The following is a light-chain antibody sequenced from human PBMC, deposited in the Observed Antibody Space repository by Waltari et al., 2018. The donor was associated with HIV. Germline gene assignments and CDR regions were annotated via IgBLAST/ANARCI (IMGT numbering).Light chain of an antibody. V-gene: IGKV1-17*01. CDR3: LQYKSYPWT. Sequence: DIQMTQSPASLSSSVGDRVTITCRATYDIRNRLGWYQQKPGKAPKRLIYGTSSLESGVPSRFSGSGSGTEFTLTISSLQPEDFATYYCLQYKSYPWTFGQGTKVEIK. CDR2: GTS. J-gene: IGKJ1*01. CDR1: YDIRNR.